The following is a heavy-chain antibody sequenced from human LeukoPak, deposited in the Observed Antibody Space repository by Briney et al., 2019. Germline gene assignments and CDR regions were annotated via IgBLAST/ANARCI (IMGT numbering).Heavy chain of an antibody. V-gene: IGHV4-34*01. J-gene: IGHJ4*02. CDR2: INHSGST. CDR1: GGSFSGYY. Sequence: SETLSLTCAVYGGSFSGYYWSWIRQPPGKGLEWIGEINHSGSTNYNPSLKSRVTISVDTSKNQFSLKLSSVTAADTAVYYCARGGYYGPKALGYWGQGTLVTVSP. CDR3: ARGGYYGPKALGY. D-gene: IGHD3-10*01.